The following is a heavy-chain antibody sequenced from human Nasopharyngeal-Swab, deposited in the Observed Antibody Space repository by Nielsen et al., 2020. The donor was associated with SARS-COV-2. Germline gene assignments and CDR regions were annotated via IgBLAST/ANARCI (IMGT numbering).Heavy chain of an antibody. J-gene: IGHJ4*02. CDR2: INTNTGSP. D-gene: IGHD4-17*01. CDR3: ARPSPYGDYSFDY. CDR1: GYTFTTHA. V-gene: IGHV7-4-1*01. Sequence: ASVKVSCKASGYTFTTHAMNWVRQAPGPGLEWMGWINTNTGSPRYAQGFTGRFVFSLDTSVSTAYLQIRSLKPEDTAVYFCARPSPYGDYSFDYWGQGTLVTVSS.